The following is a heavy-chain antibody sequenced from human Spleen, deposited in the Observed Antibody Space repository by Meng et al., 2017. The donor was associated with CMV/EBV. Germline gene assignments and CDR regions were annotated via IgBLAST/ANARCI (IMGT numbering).Heavy chain of an antibody. J-gene: IGHJ5*02. Sequence: FSSYWMYWVRQCPGKGLVWVSRINPDGGSTIYADSVKGRFTIFRDNAKNTLYLQTNSLRAEDTAVYYCARRGVDCSTTSCYGGWFDPWGQGTLVTVSS. V-gene: IGHV3-74*01. CDR1: FSSYW. D-gene: IGHD2-2*01. CDR3: ARRGVDCSTTSCYGGWFDP. CDR2: INPDGGST.